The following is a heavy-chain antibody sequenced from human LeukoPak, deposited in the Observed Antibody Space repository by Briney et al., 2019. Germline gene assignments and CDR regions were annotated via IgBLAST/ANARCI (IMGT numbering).Heavy chain of an antibody. CDR1: GYSFTSYW. Sequence: GESLKISCKGSGYSFTSYWIGWVRQMPGKGLELMGIIYPGDSDTRYSPSFQGQVTISADKSISTAYLQWSSLKASDTAMYYCARVLGYCSGGSCYGCDYWGQGTLVTVSS. D-gene: IGHD2-15*01. CDR3: ARVLGYCSGGSCYGCDY. J-gene: IGHJ4*02. CDR2: IYPGDSDT. V-gene: IGHV5-51*01.